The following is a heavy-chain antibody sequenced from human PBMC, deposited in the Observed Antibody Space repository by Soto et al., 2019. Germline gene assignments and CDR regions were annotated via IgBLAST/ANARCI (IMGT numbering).Heavy chain of an antibody. Sequence: ASVKVSCKASGYTFTSYYMHWVRQAPGQGLEWMGIINPSGGSTSYAQKFQGRVTMTRDTSTSTVYMELSSLRSEETAVYYCAREGQIYCSSTSCSHDALDIWDQGTMVTVSS. D-gene: IGHD2-2*01. J-gene: IGHJ3*02. CDR1: GYTFTSYY. V-gene: IGHV1-46*01. CDR2: INPSGGST. CDR3: AREGQIYCSSTSCSHDALDI.